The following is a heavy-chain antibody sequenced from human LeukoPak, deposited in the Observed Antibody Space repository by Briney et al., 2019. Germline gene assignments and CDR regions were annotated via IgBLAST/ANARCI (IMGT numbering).Heavy chain of an antibody. CDR3: ARDEYCSSTSCYPGAAS. V-gene: IGHV3-21*01. CDR2: ISSSSSYI. Sequence: PGGSLRLSCAASGSTFSSYSMNWVRQAPGKGLDWVSSISSSSSYIYYADSVKGRFTISRDNAKNSLYLQMNSLRAEDTAVYYCARDEYCSSTSCYPGAASWGQGTLVTVSS. D-gene: IGHD2-2*01. CDR1: GSTFSSYS. J-gene: IGHJ5*02.